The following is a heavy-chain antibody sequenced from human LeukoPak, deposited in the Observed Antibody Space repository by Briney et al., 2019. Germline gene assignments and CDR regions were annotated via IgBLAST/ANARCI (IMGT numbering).Heavy chain of an antibody. J-gene: IGHJ6*03. CDR3: AKKNYYFHYMDV. Sequence: PSETLSLTCAVYGGSFSGYYWSWVRQHPGKGLEWIGEINHSGSTNYNPSLKSRVTISVYTTKNQYCLKLGSVSASDTAVYYCAKKNYYFHYMDVWGKGTTLTVSS. CDR1: GGSFSGYY. CDR2: INHSGST. V-gene: IGHV4-34*01.